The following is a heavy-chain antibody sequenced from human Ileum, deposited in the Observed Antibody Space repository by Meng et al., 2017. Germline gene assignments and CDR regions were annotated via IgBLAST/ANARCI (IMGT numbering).Heavy chain of an antibody. D-gene: IGHD1-26*01. CDR3: ARNSGWFDS. CDR2: ISTASNYI. J-gene: IGHJ5*01. V-gene: IGHV3-21*06. CDR1: GFDFSDYT. Sequence: EVQLVESGGGLVKTGGSLRLSCAASGFDFSDYTMTWVRQAPGKGLEWISSISTASNYIYYADSLRGRSTISRDNAKNSLYLEMNTLRAEDTAVYYCARNSGWFDSWGQGALVTVSS.